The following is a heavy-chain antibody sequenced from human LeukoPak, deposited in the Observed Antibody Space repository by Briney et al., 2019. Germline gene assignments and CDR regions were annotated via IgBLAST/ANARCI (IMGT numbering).Heavy chain of an antibody. Sequence: SETLSLTCAVSGGSISSSNWWSWVRQPPGKGLEWIGEIYHSGSTNYNPSLKSRVTISVDKSKNQFSLKLSSVTAADTAVYYCARVAVAGLSWFDPWGQGTLVTVSS. CDR3: ARVAVAGLSWFDP. V-gene: IGHV4-4*02. D-gene: IGHD6-19*01. CDR2: IYHSGST. CDR1: GGSISSSNW. J-gene: IGHJ5*02.